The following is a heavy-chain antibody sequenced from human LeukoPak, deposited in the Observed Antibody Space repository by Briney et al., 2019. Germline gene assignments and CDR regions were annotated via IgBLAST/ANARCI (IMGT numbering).Heavy chain of an antibody. CDR3: TRDRAGTQSWVEFDF. V-gene: IGHV3-66*03. Sequence: GGSLRLTCAAPGCSVSSTYMSWVRQAPGQGLEWVSRIYTSGSTFYADTVMGRFTISRDNSKNTLFLQMNSLRAEDSAVYYCTRDRAGTQSWVEFDFWGQGTLVTVSS. J-gene: IGHJ5*01. D-gene: IGHD3-10*01. CDR1: GCSVSSTY. CDR2: IYTSGST.